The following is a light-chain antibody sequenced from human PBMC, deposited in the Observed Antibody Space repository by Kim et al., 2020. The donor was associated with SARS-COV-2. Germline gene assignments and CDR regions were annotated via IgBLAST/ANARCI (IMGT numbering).Light chain of an antibody. J-gene: IGLJ2*01. Sequence: GQKVTISCSGSRSNIGNNYVSWYQQLPGTAPKLLIYDNNKRPSGIPDRFSGSKSGTSATLGITGLQTGDEADYYCGTWDSSLSAGVFGGGTQLTVL. CDR2: DNN. CDR1: RSNIGNNY. CDR3: GTWDSSLSAGV. V-gene: IGLV1-51*01.